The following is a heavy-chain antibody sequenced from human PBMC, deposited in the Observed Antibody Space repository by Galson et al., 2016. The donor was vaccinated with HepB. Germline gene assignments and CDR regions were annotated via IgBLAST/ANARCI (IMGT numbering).Heavy chain of an antibody. Sequence: SLRLSCAASGFTFSSYWKHWVRQAPGKGLVWVSRISTDGRTATQADSVKGRFTISRENARNTVYVQMNSLTAEDTAVYYCGAFRGDSSGYGEYWSQGTLVTVSS. CDR1: GFTFSSYW. CDR2: ISTDGRTA. D-gene: IGHD5-18*01. CDR3: GAFRGDSSGYGEY. V-gene: IGHV3-74*01. J-gene: IGHJ4*02.